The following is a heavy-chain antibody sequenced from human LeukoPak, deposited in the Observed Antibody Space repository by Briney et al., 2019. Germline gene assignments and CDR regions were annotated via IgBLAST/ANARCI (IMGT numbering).Heavy chain of an antibody. D-gene: IGHD2-2*01. Sequence: GGSLRLSYAASGFTLSSYAMSWVRQAPGKGLEWVSAISGSGGSTYYADSVKGRFTISRDNSKNTLYLQMNSLRAEDTAVYYCAKDIVVVPAAMQGGYFDYWGQGTLVTVSS. CDR2: ISGSGGST. V-gene: IGHV3-23*01. CDR1: GFTLSSYA. J-gene: IGHJ4*02. CDR3: AKDIVVVPAAMQGGYFDY.